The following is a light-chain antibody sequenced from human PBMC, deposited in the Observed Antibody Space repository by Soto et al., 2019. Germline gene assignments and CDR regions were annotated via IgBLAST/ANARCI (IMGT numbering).Light chain of an antibody. Sequence: QSALTQPPSASGSPGQSVTISCTGTSSDVGGYNYVSWYQQHPGKAPKLMIYEVSKRPSGVPYRFSGSKSGNTASLTVSGLEADDEADYYGSSYAGSNNVVFGGGTKLTVL. CDR3: SSYAGSNNVV. CDR1: SSDVGGYNY. V-gene: IGLV2-8*01. J-gene: IGLJ2*01. CDR2: EVS.